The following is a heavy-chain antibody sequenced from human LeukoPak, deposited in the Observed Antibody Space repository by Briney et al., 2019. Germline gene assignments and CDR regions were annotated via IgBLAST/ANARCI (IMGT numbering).Heavy chain of an antibody. CDR3: ARRATTERGHSCGLDY. Sequence: GGSLRLSCVVSGFTFSSYHMNWVRQAPGKGLEWVSSISTSSSSSSYIYYADSVTGRFTISRDNAKNSLYLQMNSLRAEDTAVYYCARRATTERGHSCGLDYWGQGTLVTVSS. CDR1: GFTFSSYH. V-gene: IGHV3-21*01. CDR2: ISTSSSSSSYI. D-gene: IGHD5-18*01. J-gene: IGHJ4*02.